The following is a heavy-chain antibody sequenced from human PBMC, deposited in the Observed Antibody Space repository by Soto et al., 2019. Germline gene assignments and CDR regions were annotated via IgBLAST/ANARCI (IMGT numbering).Heavy chain of an antibody. CDR2: IYSGGST. Sequence: PGGSLRLSCAASGFTVSSNYMSWVRQAPGKGLEWVSVIYSGGSTYYADSVKGRFTISRDNSKNTLYLQMNSLRAEDTAVYYCARSFECSGGSCYGGIDYWGQGTLVTAPQ. CDR3: ARSFECSGGSCYGGIDY. V-gene: IGHV3-53*01. D-gene: IGHD2-15*01. J-gene: IGHJ4*02. CDR1: GFTVSSNY.